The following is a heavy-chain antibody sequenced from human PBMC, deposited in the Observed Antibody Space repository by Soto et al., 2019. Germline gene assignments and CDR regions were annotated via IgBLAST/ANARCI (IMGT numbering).Heavy chain of an antibody. Sequence: QVQLVQSGAEVKKPGASVKVSCKASGYTFTTYTMHWVHQAPGQRLEWMGWINVANGNTKDSQKFQGRVTITRDTSASTAYMELSSLRSEDTAVYYCARFIGGAYGMDVWGQGTTVTVSS. CDR3: ARFIGGAYGMDV. D-gene: IGHD2-15*01. CDR2: INVANGNT. CDR1: GYTFTTYT. J-gene: IGHJ6*02. V-gene: IGHV1-3*01.